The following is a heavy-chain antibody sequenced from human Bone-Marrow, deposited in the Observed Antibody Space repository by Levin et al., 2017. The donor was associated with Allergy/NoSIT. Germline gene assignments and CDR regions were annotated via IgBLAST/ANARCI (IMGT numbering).Heavy chain of an antibody. CDR3: ARAGDIVVVPAAWGVWFDP. V-gene: IGHV1-69*13. CDR2: IIPIFGTA. CDR1: GGTFSSYA. J-gene: IGHJ5*02. Sequence: ASVKVSCKASGGTFSSYAISWVRQAPGQGLEWMGGIIPIFGTANYAQKFQGRVTITADESTSTAYMELSSLRSEDTAVYYCARAGDIVVVPAAWGVWFDPWGQGTLVTVSS. D-gene: IGHD2-2*01.